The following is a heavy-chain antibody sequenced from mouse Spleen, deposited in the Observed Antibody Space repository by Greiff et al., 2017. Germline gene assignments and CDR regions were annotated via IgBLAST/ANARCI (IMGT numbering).Heavy chain of an antibody. CDR2: ISYDGSN. V-gene: IGHV3-6*01. CDR1: GYSITSGYY. Sequence: EESGPGLVKPSQSLSLTCSVTGYSITSGYYWNWIRQFPGNKLEWMGYISYDGSNNYNPSLKNRISITRDTSKNQFFLKLNSVTTEDTATYYCARSGWLLVMDYWGQGTSVTVSS. D-gene: IGHD2-3*01. CDR3: ARSGWLLVMDY. J-gene: IGHJ4*01.